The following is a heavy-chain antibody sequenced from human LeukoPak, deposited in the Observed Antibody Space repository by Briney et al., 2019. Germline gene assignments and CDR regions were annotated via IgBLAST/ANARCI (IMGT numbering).Heavy chain of an antibody. CDR3: AKDGGTHFDH. CDR1: GFTFSRYA. Sequence: GGSLRLSCAASGFTFSRYAMSWVRQAPGKGLEWVSYISSSGTTISYAQSVKGRFTITRDNAQNSLTLHMNTLRADDTAVYYCAKDGGTHFDHWGQGTLVTVSS. D-gene: IGHD1-26*01. J-gene: IGHJ4*02. V-gene: IGHV3-48*01. CDR2: ISSSGTTI.